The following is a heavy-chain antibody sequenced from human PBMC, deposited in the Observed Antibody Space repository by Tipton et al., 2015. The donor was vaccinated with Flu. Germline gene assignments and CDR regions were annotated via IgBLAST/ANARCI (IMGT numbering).Heavy chain of an antibody. J-gene: IGHJ6*02. CDR1: GGSLSGYY. Sequence: GLVKPSETLSLTCAVYGGSLSGYYLSWIRQPPGKGLEWIGNINYRGITYYNPSLKSRVTISVDTPKNQFSLKVTSVTAADTAVYYCARDRIINGFWSSVRYGMDVWGQGTTVIVSS. CDR2: INYRGIT. D-gene: IGHD3-3*01. V-gene: IGHV4-34*01. CDR3: ARDRIINGFWSSVRYGMDV.